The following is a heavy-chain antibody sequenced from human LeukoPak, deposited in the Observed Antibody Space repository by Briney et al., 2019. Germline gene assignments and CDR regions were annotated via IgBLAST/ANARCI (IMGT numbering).Heavy chain of an antibody. J-gene: IGHJ4*02. CDR2: INDSGGST. V-gene: IGHV3-23*01. Sequence: PGGSLRLSCAASGFTFSSYAMSWVRQAPGEGLEWVSGINDSGGSTYYADSVKGRFTISRDNSKNTLYLKMNSLRAEDTAIYYCAKPGYSEFYFDYWGQGTLVTVSS. CDR1: GFTFSSYA. CDR3: AKPGYSEFYFDY. D-gene: IGHD5-18*01.